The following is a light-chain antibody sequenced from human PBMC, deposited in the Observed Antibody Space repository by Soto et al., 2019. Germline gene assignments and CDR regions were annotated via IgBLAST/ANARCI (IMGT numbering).Light chain of an antibody. CDR3: QQYNSDPYT. CDR2: GAS. Sequence: EIVLTQSPGTVSLSPGERATLSCRASQSVSSSYLAWYQQKPGQAPRLLISGASSRATVIPDRFSGSGSGTDFTLTISRLEPEDSATYYCQQYNSDPYTFGQGTKLQI. CDR1: QSVSSSY. V-gene: IGKV3-20*01. J-gene: IGKJ2*01.